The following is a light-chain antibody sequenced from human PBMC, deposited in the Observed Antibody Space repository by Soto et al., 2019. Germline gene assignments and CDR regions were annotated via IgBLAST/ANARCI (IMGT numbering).Light chain of an antibody. J-gene: IGKJ4*01. Sequence: EIVMTQSPVTLSVSPGDRATLSCRASQSVNSNFAWYQQKPGQTPKLLIYVASTRATGIPARFSGSGSGTEFTLTISRLQSEDFAVYYCQQYNVWPLTFGGGTKVEFK. CDR2: VAS. CDR3: QQYNVWPLT. V-gene: IGKV3-15*01. CDR1: QSVNSN.